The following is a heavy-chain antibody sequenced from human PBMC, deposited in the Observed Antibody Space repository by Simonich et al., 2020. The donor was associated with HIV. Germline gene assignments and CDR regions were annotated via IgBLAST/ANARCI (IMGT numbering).Heavy chain of an antibody. CDR2: INTNTRNR. CDR1: GYTFPSDA. Sequence: QVQLVQSGSELKKPGASVKVSCKASGYTFPSDALNWVRQAPGQGLEWMGCINTNTRNRTDAHGCTGRFVFAVDTSVSTAYLQISSLKAEDTAVYYCARVGGYSGSYSWFDPWGQGTLVTVSS. J-gene: IGHJ5*02. D-gene: IGHD1-26*01. CDR3: ARVGGYSGSYSWFDP. V-gene: IGHV7-4-1*02.